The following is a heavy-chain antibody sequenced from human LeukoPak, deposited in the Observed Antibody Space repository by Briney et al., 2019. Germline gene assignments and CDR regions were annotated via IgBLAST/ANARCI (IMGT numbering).Heavy chain of an antibody. CDR2: ISYDGSNK. Sequence: QAGGSLRLSCAASGFTFSSYTMNWVRQAPGKGLEWVAVISYDGSNKYYADSVKGRFTISRDNSKNTLYLQMNSLRAEDTAVYYCARDPVVDYMDVWGKGTTVTVSS. J-gene: IGHJ6*03. CDR3: ARDPVVDYMDV. D-gene: IGHD6-6*01. CDR1: GFTFSSYT. V-gene: IGHV3-30-3*01.